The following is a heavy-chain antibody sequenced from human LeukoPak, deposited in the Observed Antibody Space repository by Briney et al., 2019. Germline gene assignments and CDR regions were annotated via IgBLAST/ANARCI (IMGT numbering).Heavy chain of an antibody. CDR3: ASGELYCSSTSCYSKGFDP. Sequence: SETLSLTCIVSGGSINNHYWTWIRQTPGKGLEWIGDIHYTGTTKYNPSLKSRVTISVDTSKNQFSLKLSSVTAADTAVYYCASGELYCSSTSCYSKGFDPWGQGTLVTVSS. CDR1: GGSINNHY. J-gene: IGHJ5*02. V-gene: IGHV4-59*08. D-gene: IGHD2-2*01. CDR2: IHYTGTT.